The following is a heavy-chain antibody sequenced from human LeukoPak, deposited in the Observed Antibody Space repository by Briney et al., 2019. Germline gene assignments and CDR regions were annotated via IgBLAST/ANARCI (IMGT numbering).Heavy chain of an antibody. J-gene: IGHJ4*02. CDR1: GFTFSSHS. D-gene: IGHD2-15*01. V-gene: IGHV3-48*01. CDR3: ARAGGGPKDYFDY. Sequence: PGGSLRLSCAASGFTFSSHSMNWVRQAPGKGLEWVSYISSSSSTIYYADSVKGRFTISRDNAKNSLYLQMNSLRAEDTAVYYCARAGGGPKDYFDYWGQGTLVTVSS. CDR2: ISSSSSTI.